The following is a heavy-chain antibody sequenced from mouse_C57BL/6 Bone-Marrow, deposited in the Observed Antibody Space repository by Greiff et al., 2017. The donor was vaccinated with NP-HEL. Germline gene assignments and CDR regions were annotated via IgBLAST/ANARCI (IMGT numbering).Heavy chain of an antibody. D-gene: IGHD4-1*02. J-gene: IGHJ1*03. V-gene: IGHV5-6*01. CDR1: GFTFSSYG. CDR3: ASPTGWYFDV. Sequence: EVMLVESGGDLVKPGGSLELSCAASGFTFSSYGMSWVRQTPDKRLEWVATISSGGSYTYYPDSVKGRFTISRDNAKNTLYLQMSSLKSEDTAMYYCASPTGWYFDVWGTGTTVTVSS. CDR2: ISSGGSYT.